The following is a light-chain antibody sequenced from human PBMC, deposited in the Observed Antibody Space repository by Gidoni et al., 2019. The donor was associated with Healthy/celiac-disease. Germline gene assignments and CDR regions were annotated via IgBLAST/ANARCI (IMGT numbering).Light chain of an antibody. CDR1: LIVSSSY. V-gene: IGKV3-20*01. CDR2: GAS. Sequence: IVLPQSPGTMSLSPGERATLYCRASLIVSSSYLAWYQQKPGKAPRLLIYGASSRDNGIPDRFSGSGSGTDFTLTISRLEPEDFAVYYCQQYGSSPITFGQGTRLEIK. J-gene: IGKJ5*01. CDR3: QQYGSSPIT.